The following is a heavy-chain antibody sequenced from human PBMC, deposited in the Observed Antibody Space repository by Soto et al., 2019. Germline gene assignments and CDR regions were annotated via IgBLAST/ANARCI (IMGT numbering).Heavy chain of an antibody. CDR3: AKDRLIGRSPSYFDY. CDR1: GFTFSSYA. D-gene: IGHD3-22*01. J-gene: IGHJ4*02. CDR2: ISGSGGST. V-gene: IGHV3-23*01. Sequence: LRLSCAASGFTFSSYAMSWVRQAPGKGLEWVSAISGSGGSTYYADSVKGRFTISRDNSKNTLYLQMNSLRAEDTAVYYCAKDRLIGRSPSYFDYWGQGTLVTVSS.